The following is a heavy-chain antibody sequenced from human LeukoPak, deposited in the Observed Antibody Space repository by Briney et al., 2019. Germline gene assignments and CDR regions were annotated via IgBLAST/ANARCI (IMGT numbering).Heavy chain of an antibody. J-gene: IGHJ4*02. CDR3: VRRDTGWNYFDY. CDR2: IYYTGKI. D-gene: IGHD6-19*01. CDR1: GGSINSHY. V-gene: IGHV4-59*08. Sequence: SETLSLTCAVPGGSINSHYWGWIRQPPGKGLQWIGDIYYTGKINYNPSLKSRVTITLDTSKDHLSLNLTSVLAADTAIYYCVRRDTGWNYFDYWGQGILVTVSS.